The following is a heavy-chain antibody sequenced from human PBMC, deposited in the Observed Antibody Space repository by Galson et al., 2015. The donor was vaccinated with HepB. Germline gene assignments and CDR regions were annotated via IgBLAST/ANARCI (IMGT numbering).Heavy chain of an antibody. J-gene: IGHJ2*01. CDR1: GGSFSAYY. V-gene: IGHV4-34*01. D-gene: IGHD5-24*01. CDR2: INHSGST. Sequence: SETLSLTCAVYGGSFSAYYWNWIYQPPGKGLEWIGEINHSGSTNYIPSLMSRVTISLDTSKNQFSLKLNSVTAADTAVYYCARGGRDGYNGSSMRGYWYFDLWGRGTLVTVSS. CDR3: ARGGRDGYNGSSMRGYWYFDL.